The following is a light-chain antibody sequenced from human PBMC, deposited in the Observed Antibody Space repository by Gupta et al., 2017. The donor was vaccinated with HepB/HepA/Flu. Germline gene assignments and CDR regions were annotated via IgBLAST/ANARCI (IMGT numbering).Light chain of an antibody. J-gene: IGLJ3*02. CDR1: SSDIGGFIY. CDR3: SSYTASDTWV. V-gene: IGLV2-14*03. Sequence: QSALTQPASVSGSPGQSITISCTGTSSDIGGFIYVSWYQHHPGKAPKLIMYDVSNRPSGVSSRFSGSRSGNTASLTISGLQAEDEADYYCSSYTASDTWVFGGGTKMTVL. CDR2: DVS.